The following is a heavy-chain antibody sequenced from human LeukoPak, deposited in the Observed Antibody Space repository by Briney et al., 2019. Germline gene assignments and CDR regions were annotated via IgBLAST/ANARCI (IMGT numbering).Heavy chain of an antibody. CDR3: AKVRDGRSTGGTYYYYMDV. CDR2: ISSSGGST. V-gene: IGHV3-23*01. J-gene: IGHJ6*03. Sequence: GGSLRLSCAASGFIFSTYAISWVRQAPGKGLEWVSGISSSGGSTYYADSVKGRFTISRDNSKNTLYLQMNTLRVEDTAVFYCAKVRDGRSTGGTYYYYMDVWGEGTTVTVSS. D-gene: IGHD1-26*01. CDR1: GFIFSTYA.